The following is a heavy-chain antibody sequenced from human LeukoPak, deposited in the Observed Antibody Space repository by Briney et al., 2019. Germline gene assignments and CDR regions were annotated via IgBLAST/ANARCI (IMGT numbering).Heavy chain of an antibody. J-gene: IGHJ4*02. CDR1: DYSISSGYY. D-gene: IGHD6-6*01. Sequence: PSQPLSLTCTVSDYSISSGYYWGWIRQTPGKGLEWIGSIYHSGSAYYNPSLKSRVTISVDTSKNQFSLNLRSVTAADTAVYYCTRERDNSSDYWGQGTLVTVSS. CDR2: IYHSGSA. CDR3: TRERDNSSDY. V-gene: IGHV4-38-2*02.